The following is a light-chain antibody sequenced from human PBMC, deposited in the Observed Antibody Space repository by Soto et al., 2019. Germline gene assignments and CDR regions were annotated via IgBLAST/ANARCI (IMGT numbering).Light chain of an antibody. CDR1: SSDVGGYHY. V-gene: IGLV2-8*01. Sequence: QSALTQPPSAPGSPGQSVTISCTGTSSDVGGYHYVSCYQQHPGKAPKLMIYEVSKRPSGVPDRFSGSKSGNTASLTVSGRQAEDEADYYCNSYAGSNNWVFGGGTKLTVL. CDR3: NSYAGSNNWV. J-gene: IGLJ3*02. CDR2: EVS.